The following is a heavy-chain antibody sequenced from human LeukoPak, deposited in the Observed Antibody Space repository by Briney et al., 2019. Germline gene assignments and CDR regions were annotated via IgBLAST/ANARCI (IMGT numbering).Heavy chain of an antibody. CDR1: GGTFSSYA. V-gene: IGHV1-69*06. CDR3: ANHRGSGYYFGFDY. Sequence: RASVKVSCKASGGTFSSYAISWVRQAPGQGLEWMGGIIPIFGTANYAQKFQGRVTITADKSTSTAYMELSSLRSEDTAVYYCANHRGSGYYFGFDYWGQGTLVTVSS. CDR2: IIPIFGTA. D-gene: IGHD3-22*01. J-gene: IGHJ4*02.